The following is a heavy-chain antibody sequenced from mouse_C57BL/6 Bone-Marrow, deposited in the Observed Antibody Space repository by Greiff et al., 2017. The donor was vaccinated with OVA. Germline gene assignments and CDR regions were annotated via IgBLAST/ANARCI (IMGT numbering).Heavy chain of an antibody. CDR3: ARDPGCFDY. CDR1: GFTFSSYA. V-gene: IGHV5S21*01. Sequence: EVKVVESGEGLVKPGGSLKLSCAASGFTFSSYAMSWVRQTPEKRLEWVAYISSGGDYIYYADTVKGRFTISRANARNTLYLQMSSLKSEDTALYYCARDPGCFDYWGQGTPLTVSS. J-gene: IGHJ2*01. D-gene: IGHD4-1*01. CDR2: ISSGGDYI.